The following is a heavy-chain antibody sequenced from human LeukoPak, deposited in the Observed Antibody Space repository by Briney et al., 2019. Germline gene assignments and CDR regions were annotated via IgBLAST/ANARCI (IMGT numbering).Heavy chain of an antibody. Sequence: ESLTISCKGSGYSFTSYWIGWVRQMPGKGLEWMGIIFPADSDTRYSPSFQGQVTISADKSISTAYPQWSSLKASDTAMYYCARRETGLGSFDYWGQGTLVTVSS. CDR3: ARRETGLGSFDY. CDR1: GYSFTSYW. J-gene: IGHJ4*02. V-gene: IGHV5-51*01. D-gene: IGHD3-16*01. CDR2: IFPADSDT.